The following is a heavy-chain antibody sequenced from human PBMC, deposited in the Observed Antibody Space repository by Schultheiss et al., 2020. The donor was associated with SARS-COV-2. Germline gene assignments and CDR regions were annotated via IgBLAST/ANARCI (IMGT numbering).Heavy chain of an antibody. V-gene: IGHV3-30-3*01. CDR1: GFTFSNNA. CDR2: ISYDGSNK. CDR3: ARMVRVPAARNYYYYYYMDV. D-gene: IGHD2-2*01. Sequence: GGSLRLSCEASGFTFSNNAMSWVRQAPGKGLEWVAVISYDGSNKYYADSVKGRFTISRDNSKNTLYLQMNSLRAEDTAVYYCARMVRVPAARNYYYYYYMDVWGKGTTVTVSS. J-gene: IGHJ6*03.